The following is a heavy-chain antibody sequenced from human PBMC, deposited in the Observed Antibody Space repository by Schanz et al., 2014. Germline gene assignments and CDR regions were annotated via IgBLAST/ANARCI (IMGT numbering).Heavy chain of an antibody. CDR2: INTGGDST. CDR1: GFTFNIYA. J-gene: IGHJ3*02. Sequence: EAQLLDSGGGLAQPGGSLRLSCAASGFTFNIYAMSWVRQAPGKGLEWVSSINTGGDSTYYADSVKGRFTISRDNSKNTLYLQMNSLRAEDTAVYYCAKGRFGELSAFDIWGQGTMVTVSS. CDR3: AKGRFGELSAFDI. D-gene: IGHD3-10*01. V-gene: IGHV3-23*01.